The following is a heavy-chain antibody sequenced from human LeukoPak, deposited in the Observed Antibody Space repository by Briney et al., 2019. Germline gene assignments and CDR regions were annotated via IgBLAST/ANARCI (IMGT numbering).Heavy chain of an antibody. D-gene: IGHD4-17*01. CDR3: ARDLDYGLDY. CDR1: GFIFNTYS. J-gene: IGHJ4*02. V-gene: IGHV3-48*01. CDR2: ISSSGGTM. Sequence: GGSLRLSCAASGFIFNTYSMNWVRQAPGKGLEWVSYISSSGGTMYYADSVKGRFTISRDNANNSLYLQLNSLTVEDTAVNYCARDLDYGLDYWGQGTLVTVSS.